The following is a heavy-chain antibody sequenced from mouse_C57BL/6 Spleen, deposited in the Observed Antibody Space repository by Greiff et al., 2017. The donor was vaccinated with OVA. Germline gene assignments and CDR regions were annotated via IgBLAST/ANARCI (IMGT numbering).Heavy chain of an antibody. Sequence: VQLQQSGPELVKPGASVKISCKASGYAFSSSWMNWVKQRPGKGLEWIGRIYPGDGDTNYNGKFKGKATLTADKSSSTAYMQLSSLTSEDSAVYFCARGNGNYDWYFDVWGTGTTVTVSS. D-gene: IGHD2-1*01. CDR2: IYPGDGDT. CDR3: ARGNGNYDWYFDV. J-gene: IGHJ1*03. V-gene: IGHV1-82*01. CDR1: GYAFSSSW.